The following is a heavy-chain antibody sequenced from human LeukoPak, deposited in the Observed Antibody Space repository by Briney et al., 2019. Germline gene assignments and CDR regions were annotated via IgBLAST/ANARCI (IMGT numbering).Heavy chain of an antibody. Sequence: SETLSLTCTVSGGSISSHYWSWIRQPAGKGLEWIGRIYTSGSTNYNPSLTSRVTMSVDTSKNQYSLKLSSVTAADTAVYYCARDLMIVVAYDAFDIWGQGTMVTVSS. CDR3: ARDLMIVVAYDAFDI. CDR2: IYTSGST. CDR1: GGSISSHY. J-gene: IGHJ3*02. D-gene: IGHD3-22*01. V-gene: IGHV4-4*07.